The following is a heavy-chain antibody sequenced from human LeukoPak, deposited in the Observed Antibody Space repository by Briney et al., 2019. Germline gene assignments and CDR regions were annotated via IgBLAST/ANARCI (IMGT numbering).Heavy chain of an antibody. D-gene: IGHD2-2*01. CDR3: TRATSYQTGGPDAFEL. CDR2: RRNKPSAHTT. V-gene: IGHV3-72*01. J-gene: IGHJ3*01. CDR1: LYVFRDRY. Sequence: PGGCLRLSRAACLYVFRDRYMDGVRRTPGRGREWGGRRRNKPSAHTTEYAASVKGRFTISRDDSKHSLYLQMNSLKIEDTAVYYCTRATSYQTGGPDAFELWGQGKMVTVSS.